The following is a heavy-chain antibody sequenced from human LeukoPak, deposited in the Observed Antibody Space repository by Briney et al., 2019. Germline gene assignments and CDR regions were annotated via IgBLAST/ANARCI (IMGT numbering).Heavy chain of an antibody. CDR1: GFTVSTHY. Sequence: GGSLRLSCAASGFTVSTHYMSWVRQAPGKGLEWISVIYGGGSTYYADSVKGRFTISRNNPKNSLYLQMNSLRAEDTAVYYCARNRGDPSYFDYWGQGTLVTVSS. CDR3: ARNRGDPSYFDY. J-gene: IGHJ4*02. CDR2: IYGGGST. V-gene: IGHV3-66*01. D-gene: IGHD4-17*01.